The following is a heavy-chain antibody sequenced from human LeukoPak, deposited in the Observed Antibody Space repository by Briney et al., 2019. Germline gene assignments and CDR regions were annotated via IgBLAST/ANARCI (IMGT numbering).Heavy chain of an antibody. J-gene: IGHJ4*02. CDR3: AGGSSWYGRYIDY. CDR1: GGSISSSSYY. CDR2: IYYSGST. V-gene: IGHV4-39*07. D-gene: IGHD6-13*01. Sequence: PSETLSLTCTVSGGSISSSSYYWGWIRQPPGKGLEWIGSIYYSGSTYYNPSLKSRVTISVDTSKNQFSLKLSSVTAADTAVYYCAGGSSWYGRYIDYWGQGTLVTVSS.